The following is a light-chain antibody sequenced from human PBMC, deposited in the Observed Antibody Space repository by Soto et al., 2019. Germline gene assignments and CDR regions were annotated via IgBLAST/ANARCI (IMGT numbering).Light chain of an antibody. CDR2: DAS. CDR1: QNINYW. V-gene: IGKV1-5*01. CDR3: QQYSGPRT. J-gene: IGKJ1*01. Sequence: DIQMTQSPSTLSASVGDRVTITCQASQNINYWVAWYQQKLGSPPKLLIYDASNLGHGVPSRFSGGGSGTQFTLNISSLRPDDVATYYCQQYSGPRTFGRGNKVEI.